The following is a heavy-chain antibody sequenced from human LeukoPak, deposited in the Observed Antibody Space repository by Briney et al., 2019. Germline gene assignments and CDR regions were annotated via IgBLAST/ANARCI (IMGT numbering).Heavy chain of an antibody. CDR2: INHSGST. V-gene: IGHV4-34*01. J-gene: IGHJ3*02. CDR1: GGSFSGYY. Sequence: SETLSLTCAVYGGSFSGYYWSWIRQPPGKGLEWIGEINHSGSTNYNPSLKSRVTISVDTSKNQFSLKLSSVTAADTAVYYCARVGGYSYGYYAFDIWGQGTMVTVSS. D-gene: IGHD5-18*01. CDR3: ARVGGYSYGYYAFDI.